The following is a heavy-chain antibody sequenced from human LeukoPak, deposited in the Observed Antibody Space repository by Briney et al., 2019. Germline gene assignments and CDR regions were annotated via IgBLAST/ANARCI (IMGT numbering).Heavy chain of an antibody. J-gene: IGHJ6*02. D-gene: IGHD6-19*01. CDR1: GFTFSSYA. CDR2: ISGSGGST. V-gene: IGHV3-23*01. CDR3: AKVGSGFPLGMDV. Sequence: GGSLRLSCAASGFTFSSYAMSWVRQAPGKGLEWVSAISGSGGSTYYADSVKGRFTISRDNSKNTLYLQMNSLSAEDTAVYYCAKVGSGFPLGMDVWGQGTTVTVSS.